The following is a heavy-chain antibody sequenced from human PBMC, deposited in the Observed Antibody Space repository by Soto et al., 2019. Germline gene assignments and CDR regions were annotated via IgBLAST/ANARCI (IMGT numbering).Heavy chain of an antibody. J-gene: IGHJ4*02. CDR2: IYLYRGVI. CDR3: PRDVQGAAPRTGGAYDH. CDR1: GYTFTGYY. D-gene: IGHD6-13*01. Sequence: QVQLVQSGAEVKKPGASVKVSCKASGYTFTGYYIHWVRQAPGQGLEWMGWIYLYRGVINYAQKFQGRATMTRDTSLSTAYMELSWLRSDDTAVYYCPRDVQGAAPRTGGAYDHWGQGTLVTVSS. V-gene: IGHV1-2*02.